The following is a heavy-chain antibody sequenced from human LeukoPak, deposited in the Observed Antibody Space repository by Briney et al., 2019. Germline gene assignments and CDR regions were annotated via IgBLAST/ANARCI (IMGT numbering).Heavy chain of an antibody. Sequence: GGSLRLSCAASGFSFSLYWMTWVRQAPGKGLEWVALISNDGNKKDYADSVKGRFTISGDSSQQSLYLQMNSLRVDDTAVYYCAREGRYTGTGDAFDVWGQGTLVTVSS. V-gene: IGHV3-30-3*01. CDR3: AREGRYTGTGDAFDV. CDR2: ISNDGNKK. D-gene: IGHD3/OR15-3a*01. J-gene: IGHJ3*01. CDR1: GFSFSLYW.